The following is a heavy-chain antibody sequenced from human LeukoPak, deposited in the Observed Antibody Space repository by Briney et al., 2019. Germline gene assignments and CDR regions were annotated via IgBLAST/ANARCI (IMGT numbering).Heavy chain of an antibody. J-gene: IGHJ4*02. Sequence: PGRSLRLSCAASGFTFDDYAMHWVRQAPGKGLEWVSGISWNSGSIGYADSVKGRVTISRDNAKNSLYLQMNSLRAEDTAVYYCARVFGAGYSDYWGQGTLVTVSS. CDR2: ISWNSGSI. V-gene: IGHV3-9*01. D-gene: IGHD4/OR15-4a*01. CDR1: GFTFDDYA. CDR3: ARVFGAGYSDY.